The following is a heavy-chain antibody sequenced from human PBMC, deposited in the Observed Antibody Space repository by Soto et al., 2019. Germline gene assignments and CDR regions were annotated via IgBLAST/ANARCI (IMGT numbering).Heavy chain of an antibody. CDR3: ARLSLGEPNNY. V-gene: IGHV1-2*02. CDR1: GYTFTDYY. D-gene: IGHD3-16*01. Sequence: GASVKVSCKASGYTFTDYYIHWVRQAPGQGLEWMGWINPNSGDTHYAQNFQGRVTMTRDTSISTAYMDLSKLRSDDTAVFFCARLSLGEPNNYWGQGTLVTVSS. CDR2: INPNSGDT. J-gene: IGHJ4*02.